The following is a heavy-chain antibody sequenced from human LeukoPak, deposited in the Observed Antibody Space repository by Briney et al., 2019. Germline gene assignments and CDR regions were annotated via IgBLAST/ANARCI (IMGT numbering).Heavy chain of an antibody. CDR1: GFIVSSNY. Sequence: PGGSLRLSCAASGFIVSSNYMTWVRQAPGGGLEWVSVILNEGSTYYTDSVKGRFTISRANSKNTLYLQMHRLRAEDTAVYYCAKAVGYCSSTSSPKGYFQHWGQGTLVTVSS. J-gene: IGHJ1*01. CDR2: ILNEGST. D-gene: IGHD2-2*01. V-gene: IGHV3-53*05. CDR3: AKAVGYCSSTSSPKGYFQH.